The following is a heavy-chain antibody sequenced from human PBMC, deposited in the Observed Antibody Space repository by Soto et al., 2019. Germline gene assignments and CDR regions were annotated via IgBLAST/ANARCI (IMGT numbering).Heavy chain of an antibody. Sequence: SETLSLTCTVSGGSISSYYWSWIRQPPGKGLEWIGYIYYSGSTNYNPSLKSRVTISVDTSKNQFSLKLSSVTAADTAVYYCAARVEYEGRYYSDYWGQGTLVTVSS. V-gene: IGHV4-59*08. J-gene: IGHJ4*02. CDR2: IYYSGST. CDR3: AARVEYEGRYYSDY. D-gene: IGHD1-1*01. CDR1: GGSISSYY.